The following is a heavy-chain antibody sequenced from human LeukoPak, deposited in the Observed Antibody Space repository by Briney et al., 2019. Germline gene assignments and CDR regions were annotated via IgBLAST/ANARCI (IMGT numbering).Heavy chain of an antibody. V-gene: IGHV3-21*01. D-gene: IGHD3-10*01. CDR3: AREGGESPSYYFDY. Sequence: GGSLRLSCAASGFTFSSYSMNWVRRAPGKGLEWVSSISSSSSYIYYADSVKGRFTISRDNAKNSLYLQMNSLRAEDTAVYYCAREGGESPSYYFDYWGREPWSPSPQ. CDR1: GFTFSSYS. J-gene: IGHJ4*02. CDR2: ISSSSSYI.